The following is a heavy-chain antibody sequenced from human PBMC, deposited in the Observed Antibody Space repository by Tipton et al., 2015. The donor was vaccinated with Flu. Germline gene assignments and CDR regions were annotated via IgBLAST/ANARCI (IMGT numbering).Heavy chain of an antibody. CDR2: IYYSGST. D-gene: IGHD5-12*01. CDR3: AREVATIGRWFDP. J-gene: IGHJ5*02. V-gene: IGHV4-39*06. Sequence: TLSLTCTVPGGSISSSSYYWGWIRQPPGKGLEWIGSIYYSGSTYYNPSLKSRVTISVDTSKNQFALKLSSVTAADTAVYYCAREVATIGRWFDPWGQGTLVTVSS. CDR1: GGSISSSSYY.